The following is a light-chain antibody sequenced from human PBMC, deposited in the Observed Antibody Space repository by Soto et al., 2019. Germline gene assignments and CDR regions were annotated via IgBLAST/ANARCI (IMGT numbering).Light chain of an antibody. J-gene: IGKJ1*01. Sequence: EIVWTQAPGTLSLSPGERATRSCRASQSVSSSYLAGYQQKPGQAPRLLIDGASSRATGIPDRFSGSGSGTDFTLTISRLEPEDFAVYYCQQYGSSPRTFGPGTKVAIK. V-gene: IGKV3-20*01. CDR1: QSVSSSY. CDR3: QQYGSSPRT. CDR2: GAS.